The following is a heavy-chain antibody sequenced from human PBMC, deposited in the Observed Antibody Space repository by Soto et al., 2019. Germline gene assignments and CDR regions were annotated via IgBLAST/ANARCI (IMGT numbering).Heavy chain of an antibody. CDR1: GGSISSSNW. V-gene: IGHV4-4*02. CDR2: IYHSGST. D-gene: IGHD3-3*02. CDR3: ARVLGNDAFDI. J-gene: IGHJ3*02. Sequence: QVQLQESGPGLVKPSGTLSLTCAVSGGSISSSNWWSWVRQPPGKGLEWIGEIYHSGSTNYNTSLYSRVTISVDKSKNQFSLKLSSVTAADTAVYYWARVLGNDAFDIWGQGTMVTVSS.